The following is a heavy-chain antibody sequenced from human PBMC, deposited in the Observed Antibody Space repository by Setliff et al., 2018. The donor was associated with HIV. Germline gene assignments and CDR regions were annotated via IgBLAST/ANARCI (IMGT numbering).Heavy chain of an antibody. Sequence: TGGSLRLSCASSGFTFSSYAMTWVRQAPGKGLECVAVISGSGGDTNYADSVKGRFTISRDDSKNTLYLQMTSLRAEDTAVYYCAKSAFGGVSPFDYWGQGTLVTVSS. D-gene: IGHD3-16*01. CDR1: GFTFSSYA. V-gene: IGHV3-23*01. CDR3: AKSAFGGVSPFDY. CDR2: ISGSGGDT. J-gene: IGHJ4*02.